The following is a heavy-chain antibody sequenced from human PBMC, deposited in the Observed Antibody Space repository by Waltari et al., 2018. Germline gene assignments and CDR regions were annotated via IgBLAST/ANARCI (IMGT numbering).Heavy chain of an antibody. CDR2: IYYSGST. Sequence: QVQLQESGPGLVKPSETLSLTCTVSGGSISSYYWRWIRQPPGKGLEWIGYIYYSGSTNYNPSLKSRVTISVDTSKNQFSLKLSSVTAADTAVYYCARANWPFFDYWGQGTLVTVSS. CDR1: GGSISSYY. CDR3: ARANWPFFDY. D-gene: IGHD1-1*01. J-gene: IGHJ4*02. V-gene: IGHV4-59*01.